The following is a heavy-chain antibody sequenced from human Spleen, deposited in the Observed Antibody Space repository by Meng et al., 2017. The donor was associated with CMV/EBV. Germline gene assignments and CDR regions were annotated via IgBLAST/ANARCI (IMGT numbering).Heavy chain of an antibody. Sequence: SCQASGYTFTCIDINWGRQATGQGQGWMGWMKPNSGNTGYAQKFQGRVTMTRNTSITTAYMEMSSLRSEDTAIYYCARGYGGSFDSWGQGTLVTVSS. V-gene: IGHV1-8*01. D-gene: IGHD5-12*01. CDR1: GYTFTCID. CDR3: ARGYGGSFDS. J-gene: IGHJ4*02. CDR2: MKPNSGNT.